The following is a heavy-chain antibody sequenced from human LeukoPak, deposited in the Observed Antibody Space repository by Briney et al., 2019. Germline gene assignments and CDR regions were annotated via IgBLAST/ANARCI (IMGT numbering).Heavy chain of an antibody. CDR2: ISSSSTI. V-gene: IGHV3-48*04. J-gene: IGHJ4*02. Sequence: GGSLRLSCAASGFTFSSYSMNWVRQAPGKGLEWVSYISSSSTIYYADSVKGRFTISRDNAKNSLYLQMNSLRAEDTAVYYCARHSVWSFDYWGQGTLVTVSS. CDR1: GFTFSSYS. D-gene: IGHD3-16*01. CDR3: ARHSVWSFDY.